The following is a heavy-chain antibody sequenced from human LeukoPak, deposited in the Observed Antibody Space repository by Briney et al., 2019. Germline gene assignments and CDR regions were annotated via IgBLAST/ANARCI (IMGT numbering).Heavy chain of an antibody. Sequence: SVKVSCKASGGTFSSYAISWGRQTPGQRLEWRGKIIPILGIANYAQKFQGRVTITADKSTSTAYMELSSLRSEDTAVYYCASLSHYYDSSGYFDFDYWGQGTLVTVSS. CDR2: IIPILGIA. J-gene: IGHJ4*02. CDR1: GGTFSSYA. CDR3: ASLSHYYDSSGYFDFDY. V-gene: IGHV1-69*04. D-gene: IGHD3-22*01.